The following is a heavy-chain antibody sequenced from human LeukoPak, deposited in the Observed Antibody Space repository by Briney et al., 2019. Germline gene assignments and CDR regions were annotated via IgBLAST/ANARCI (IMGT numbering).Heavy chain of an antibody. CDR2: INPNSGGT. D-gene: IGHD2-8*01. Sequence: ASVKVSCKASGYTFSVYWIHWVRLAPGQGPEWMGWINPNSGGTTFAQKFQGRVTMTRDTSVSTAYMDLSSVTSDDSAVYFCARSAGHCSNGICFTDYYMDVWGRGTTVTVSS. CDR1: GYTFSVYW. J-gene: IGHJ6*03. CDR3: ARSAGHCSNGICFTDYYMDV. V-gene: IGHV1-2*02.